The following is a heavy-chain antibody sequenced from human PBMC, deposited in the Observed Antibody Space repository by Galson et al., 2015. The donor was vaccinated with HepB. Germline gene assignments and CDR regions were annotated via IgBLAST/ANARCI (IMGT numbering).Heavy chain of an antibody. D-gene: IGHD5-18*01. Sequence: SVKVSCKASGYTFTSYHMHWVRQAPGQGLEWMGIINPSGGSTSYAQKFQGRVTMTRDTSTSTVYMELSSLRSEDTAVYYCARVWIQLPYYMDVWGKGTTVTVSS. V-gene: IGHV1-46*03. CDR3: ARVWIQLPYYMDV. J-gene: IGHJ6*03. CDR2: INPSGGST. CDR1: GYTFTSYH.